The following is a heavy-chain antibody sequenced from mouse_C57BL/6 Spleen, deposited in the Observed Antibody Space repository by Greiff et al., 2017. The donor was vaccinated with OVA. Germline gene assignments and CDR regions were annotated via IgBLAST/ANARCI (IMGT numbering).Heavy chain of an antibody. V-gene: IGHV14-4*01. D-gene: IGHD4-1*01. CDR1: GFNIKDDY. J-gene: IGHJ2*01. Sequence: VQLQQSGAELVRPGASVTLSCTASGFNIKDDYMHWVKQRPEQGLEWIGWIDPENGDTEYASKFQGKATITADTSSNTAYLQLSSLTSEDTAVYYCTTLTPSLFDYWGQGTTLTVSS. CDR3: TTLTPSLFDY. CDR2: IDPENGDT.